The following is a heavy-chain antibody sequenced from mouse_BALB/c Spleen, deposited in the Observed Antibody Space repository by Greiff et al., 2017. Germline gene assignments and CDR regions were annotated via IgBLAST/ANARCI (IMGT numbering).Heavy chain of an antibody. J-gene: IGHJ2*01. CDR3: ARPPYYYGSSSYYFDY. CDR2: ISSGGSYT. D-gene: IGHD1-1*01. V-gene: IGHV5-9-3*01. CDR1: GFTFSSYA. Sequence: EVQRVESGGGLVKPGGSLKLSCAASGFTFSSYAMSWVRQTPEKRLEWVATISSGGSYTYYPDSVKGRFTISRDNAKNTLYLQMSSLRSEDTAMYYCARPPYYYGSSSYYFDYWGQGTTLTVSS.